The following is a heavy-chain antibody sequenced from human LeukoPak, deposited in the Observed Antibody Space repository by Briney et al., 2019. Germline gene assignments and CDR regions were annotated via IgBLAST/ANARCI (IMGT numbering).Heavy chain of an antibody. J-gene: IGHJ4*02. Sequence: PSETLSLTCTVSGGSISSYYWSWIRQPPGKGLEWIGYICYSGSTIYNPSLKSRVTISVDTSKNQFSLKLSSVTAADTAVYYCARFQSDYYDGSGYYGFDFWGQGTLVTVSS. D-gene: IGHD3-22*01. CDR1: GGSISSYY. CDR3: ARFQSDYYDGSGYYGFDF. V-gene: IGHV4-59*01. CDR2: ICYSGST.